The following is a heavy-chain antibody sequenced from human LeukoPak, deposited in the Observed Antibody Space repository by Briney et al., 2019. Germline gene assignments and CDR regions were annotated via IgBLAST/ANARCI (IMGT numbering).Heavy chain of an antibody. CDR3: ARPFNTGDVDAFDI. Sequence: SETLSLTCTVSGGAISGYYWSWIRQPPGKGLEWIGYIFYSGTTNYNPSLKSRVTISVDTSKKRFSLKLSSVTAADTAVYYCARPFNTGDVDAFDIWGQGTMVTVSS. CDR1: GGAISGYY. J-gene: IGHJ3*02. D-gene: IGHD7-27*01. CDR2: IFYSGTT. V-gene: IGHV4-59*08.